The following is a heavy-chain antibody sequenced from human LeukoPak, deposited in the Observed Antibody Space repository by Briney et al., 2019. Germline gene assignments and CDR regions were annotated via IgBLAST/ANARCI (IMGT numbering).Heavy chain of an antibody. D-gene: IGHD3-3*01. V-gene: IGHV1-8*01. J-gene: IGHJ4*02. CDR3: ARGGSPIFGVVTYDY. Sequence: ASVKVSCKASGYTFTSYDINWVRQATGQGLEWMGGMNPNSGNTGYAQKFQGRVTMTRNTSISTAYMELSSLRSEDTAVYYCARGGSPIFGVVTYDYWGQGTLVTVSS. CDR2: MNPNSGNT. CDR1: GYTFTSYD.